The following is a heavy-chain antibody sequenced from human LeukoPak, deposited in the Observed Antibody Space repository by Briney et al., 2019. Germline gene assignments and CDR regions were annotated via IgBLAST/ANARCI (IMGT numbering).Heavy chain of an antibody. D-gene: IGHD2-2*01. CDR2: ISYDGSNK. J-gene: IGHJ6*02. CDR1: GFTFSSYA. Sequence: PGRSLRLSCAASGFTFSSYAMHWVRQAPGKGLEWVAVISYDGSNKYYADYVKGRFTISRDNSKNTLYLQMNSLRAEDTAVYYCARERCSSTSCHLYYYYYGMDVWGQGTTVTVSS. V-gene: IGHV3-30*04. CDR3: ARERCSSTSCHLYYYYYGMDV.